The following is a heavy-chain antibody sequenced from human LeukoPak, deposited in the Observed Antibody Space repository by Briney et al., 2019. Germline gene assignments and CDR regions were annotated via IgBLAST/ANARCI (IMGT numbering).Heavy chain of an antibody. CDR3: ARDLRSGSPAAIQLQDY. J-gene: IGHJ4*02. CDR1: GYTFTSYA. D-gene: IGHD2-2*01. Sequence: GASVKVSCKASGYTFTSYAMHWVRQAPGQRLEWMGWINAGNGNTKYSQKFQGRVTITRDTSASTAYMELSSLRSEDTAVYYCARDLRSGSPAAIQLQDYWGQGTLVTVSS. CDR2: INAGNGNT. V-gene: IGHV1-3*01.